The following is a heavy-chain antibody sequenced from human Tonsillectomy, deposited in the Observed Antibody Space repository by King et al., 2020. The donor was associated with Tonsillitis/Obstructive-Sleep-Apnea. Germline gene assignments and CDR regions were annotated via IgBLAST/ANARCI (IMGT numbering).Heavy chain of an antibody. V-gene: IGHV2-26*01. J-gene: IGHJ5*02. CDR1: GFSLSNARMG. Sequence: TLKESGPVLVKPTETLTLTCTVSGFSLSNARMGVSWIRQPTGKALEWLAHIFSNDEKSYSTSLKSRLTISKDTSKSQVVLTMTNMDPVDTATYYCARIPGYYDGSNWFDPWGQGTLVTVSS. CDR2: IFSNDEK. CDR3: ARIPGYYDGSNWFDP. D-gene: IGHD3-22*01.